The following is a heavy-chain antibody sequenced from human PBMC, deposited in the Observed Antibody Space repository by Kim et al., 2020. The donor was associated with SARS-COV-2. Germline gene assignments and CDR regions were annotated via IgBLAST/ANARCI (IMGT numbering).Heavy chain of an antibody. V-gene: IGHV3-7*01. Sequence: FLEDVKGRFIISRDNSKNSLYLQMNSLRAEDTAVYYCARENCYGTGSCFDYWGQGTLVTVSS. J-gene: IGHJ4*02. CDR3: ARENCYGTGSCFDY. D-gene: IGHD3-10*01.